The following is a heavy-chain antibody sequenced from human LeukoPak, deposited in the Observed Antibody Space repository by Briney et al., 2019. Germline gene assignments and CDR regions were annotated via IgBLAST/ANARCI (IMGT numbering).Heavy chain of an antibody. CDR2: IKQDGSEK. J-gene: IGHJ4*02. Sequence: GGSLRLSCAASGFTFRSYWMSWVRQAPGKGLEWVANIKQDGSEKYYVDSVKGRFTISRDNAKNSLYLQMNSLRAEDTAVYYCTRDLGYYGETFDYWGQGTLVTVSS. D-gene: IGHD3-10*01. V-gene: IGHV3-7*01. CDR1: GFTFRSYW. CDR3: TRDLGYYGETFDY.